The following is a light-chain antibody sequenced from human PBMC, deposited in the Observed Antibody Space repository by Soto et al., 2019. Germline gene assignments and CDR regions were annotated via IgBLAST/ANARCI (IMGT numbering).Light chain of an antibody. CDR3: SSYTSSSTLLYV. CDR1: SSDVGGYNY. V-gene: IGLV2-14*01. J-gene: IGLJ1*01. Sequence: QSVLTQPAPVSGSPGQSITLSCTGTSSDVGGYNYVSWYQQHPGKAPKLMIYDVSNRPSGVSNRFSGSKSGNTASLTISGLQAEDEADYYCSSYTSSSTLLYVFGTGTKVTVL. CDR2: DVS.